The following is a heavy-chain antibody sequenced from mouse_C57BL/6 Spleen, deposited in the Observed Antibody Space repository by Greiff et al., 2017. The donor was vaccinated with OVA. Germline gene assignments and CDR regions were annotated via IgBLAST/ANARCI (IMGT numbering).Heavy chain of an antibody. Sequence: EVKLQESGPGLVKPSQSLSLPCSVTGYSITSGYYWNWIRQFPGNKLEWMGYIRYDGSNNYNPSLKNRISITRDTSKNQFFLKLNSVTTEDTDTYYCARVYGSSYDYDMDYWGQGTSVTVSS. J-gene: IGHJ4*01. CDR3: ARVYGSSYDYDMDY. D-gene: IGHD1-1*01. CDR2: IRYDGSN. CDR1: GYSITSGYY. V-gene: IGHV3-6*01.